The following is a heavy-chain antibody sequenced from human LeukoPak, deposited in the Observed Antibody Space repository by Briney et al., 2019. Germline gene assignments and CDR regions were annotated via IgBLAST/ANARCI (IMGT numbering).Heavy chain of an antibody. Sequence: ASVKVSCKTSGYTFTGYYMHWVRQAPGQGLEWMGWIDPNSGGTNYAQRFQGRVTMTRDTSISTVYMELSSLRSDDTDVYYCAKDLGSGSYQPSDYWGQGTLVTVSS. CDR2: IDPNSGGT. CDR3: AKDLGSGSYQPSDY. D-gene: IGHD1-26*01. V-gene: IGHV1-2*02. CDR1: GYTFTGYY. J-gene: IGHJ4*02.